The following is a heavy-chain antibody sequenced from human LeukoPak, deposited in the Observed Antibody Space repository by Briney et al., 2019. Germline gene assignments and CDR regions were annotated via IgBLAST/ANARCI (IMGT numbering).Heavy chain of an antibody. Sequence: SETLSLTCTVSQGSISSSYWSWIRQPAGRTLEWIGRVYSSGITNYNPSLKSRVIISLDTSNNQFSLKLSSVTAADTAVYYCARDSRGYNGLFDPWGQGTPVTVSS. CDR3: ARDSRGYNGLFDP. D-gene: IGHD3-22*01. J-gene: IGHJ5*02. CDR1: QGSISSSY. V-gene: IGHV4-4*07. CDR2: VYSSGIT.